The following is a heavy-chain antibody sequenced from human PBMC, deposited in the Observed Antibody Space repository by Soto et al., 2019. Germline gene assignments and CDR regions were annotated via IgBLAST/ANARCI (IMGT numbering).Heavy chain of an antibody. V-gene: IGHV1-8*01. D-gene: IGHD3-10*01. Sequence: ASVKVSCKASGYTFTSYDINWVRQATGQGLEWMGWMNPNSGNTGYAQKFQGRVTMTRNTSISRAYMELSSLRSEDTAVYYCARGMVRGEAADYWGQGTLVTVSS. CDR2: MNPNSGNT. CDR1: GYTFTSYD. CDR3: ARGMVRGEAADY. J-gene: IGHJ4*02.